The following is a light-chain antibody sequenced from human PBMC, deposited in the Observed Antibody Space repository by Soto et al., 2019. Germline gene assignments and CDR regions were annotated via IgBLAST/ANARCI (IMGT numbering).Light chain of an antibody. J-gene: IGKJ1*01. CDR2: GAS. Sequence: EILLTQSPCTLSVSPPERATLSCRASQSVSSYLAWYQQKPGQAPRLLIYGASSRATGIPARFSGSGSGTDFTLTISRLQPEDFAVYYCQQYGSSPLTFGRGTKVDIK. CDR3: QQYGSSPLT. CDR1: QSVSSY. V-gene: IGKV3-20*01.